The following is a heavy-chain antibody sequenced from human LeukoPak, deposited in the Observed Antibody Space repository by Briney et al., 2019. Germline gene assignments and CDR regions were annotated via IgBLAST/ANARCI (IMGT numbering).Heavy chain of an antibody. V-gene: IGHV1-18*01. D-gene: IGHD1-1*01. CDR1: GYTFTSYG. CDR2: ISAYNGNT. J-gene: IGHJ3*02. CDR3: ATVVERPAFDI. Sequence: VASVKVSCKASGYTFTSYGISWVRQAPGQGLEWMGWISAYNGNTNYAQKLQGRVTMTEDTSTDTAYMELSSLRSEDTAVYYCATVVERPAFDIWGQGTMVTVSS.